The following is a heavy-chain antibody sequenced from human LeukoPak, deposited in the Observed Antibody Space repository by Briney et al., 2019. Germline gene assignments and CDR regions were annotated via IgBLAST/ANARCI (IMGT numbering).Heavy chain of an antibody. D-gene: IGHD6-19*01. CDR1: GFTFSSYW. J-gene: IGHJ5*02. CDR3: ARALAVTGTGGFDP. V-gene: IGHV3-74*01. CDR2: INSDGSSI. Sequence: GGSLRLSCAASGFTFSSYWMNWVRQAPGKGLVWVSRINSDGSSISYADSVKGRFAISRDNAKSTVYLQMNSLRAEDTAVYYCARALAVTGTGGFDPWGQGTLVTVSS.